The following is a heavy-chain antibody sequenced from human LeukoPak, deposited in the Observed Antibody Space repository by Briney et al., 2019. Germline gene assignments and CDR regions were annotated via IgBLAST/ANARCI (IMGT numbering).Heavy chain of an antibody. V-gene: IGHV1-8*01. CDR2: MNPNSGHT. Sequence: GASVKVSCKASGYTFSSYDIIWVRQASGQGLEWMGWMNPNSGHTGYAQKFQGRVTMTRSTSISTAYMELTSLTSEDSAVYYRARSIVGVRKRNDYWGQGTLVTVSS. J-gene: IGHJ4*02. D-gene: IGHD1-26*01. CDR3: ARSIVGVRKRNDY. CDR1: GYTFSSYD.